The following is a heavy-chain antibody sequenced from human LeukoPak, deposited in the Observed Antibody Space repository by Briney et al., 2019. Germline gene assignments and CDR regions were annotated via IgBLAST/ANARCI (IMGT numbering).Heavy chain of an antibody. Sequence: GGSLRLSCAASGFTFDDYAMHWVRQAPGKGLEWVSLISGNGANTYFGDSVKGRFTISRDNRKKSLYLQMGSLRTEDTALYYCAKGLRLGEFSLYRPFDSWGQGTLVSVSS. CDR2: ISGNGANT. CDR1: GFTFDDYA. J-gene: IGHJ4*02. D-gene: IGHD3-16*02. CDR3: AKGLRLGEFSLYRPFDS. V-gene: IGHV3-43*02.